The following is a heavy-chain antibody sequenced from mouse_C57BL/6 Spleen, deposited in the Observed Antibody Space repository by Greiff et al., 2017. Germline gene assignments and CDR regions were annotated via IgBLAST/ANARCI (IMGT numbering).Heavy chain of an antibody. J-gene: IGHJ2*01. Sequence: QVQLQQSGAELVKPGASVKLSCKASGYTFTAYTIHWVKQRPGQGLEWIGWFYPGGGSIKYNEKFKDKATLTADKSSSTVYIELSRLTSEDSAVYFCARHEEDLYSAGYVRGYYFDYWGQGTTLTVSS. CDR1: GYTFTAYT. D-gene: IGHD3-2*02. CDR2: FYPGGGSI. V-gene: IGHV1-62-2*01. CDR3: ARHEEDLYSAGYVRGYYFDY.